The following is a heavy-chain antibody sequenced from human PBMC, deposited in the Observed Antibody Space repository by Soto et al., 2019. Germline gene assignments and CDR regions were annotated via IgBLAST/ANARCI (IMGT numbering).Heavy chain of an antibody. CDR2: ISSYGGST. Sequence: GGSLRLSCAASGFTFSSYAMHWVRQGPGKGLEYVSAISSYGGSTYYANSVKGRFTISRDNSKNTLYLQMGSLRAEDMAVYYCARDPDSSGYYYYDYWGQGTLVTVSS. CDR3: ARDPDSSGYYYYDY. D-gene: IGHD3-22*01. CDR1: GFTFSSYA. V-gene: IGHV3-64*01. J-gene: IGHJ4*02.